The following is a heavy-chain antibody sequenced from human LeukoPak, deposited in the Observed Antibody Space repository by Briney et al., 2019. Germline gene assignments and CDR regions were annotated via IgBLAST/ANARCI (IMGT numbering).Heavy chain of an antibody. CDR3: ATGPRWLQYFDY. CDR2: FDPEDGET. V-gene: IGHV1-24*01. CDR1: GYTLTELS. Sequence: ASVKVSFKVSGYTLTELSMHWVRQAPGKGLEWMGGFDPEDGETIYAQKFQGRVTMTEDTSTDTAYMELSSLRSEDTAVYYCATGPRWLQYFDYWGQGTLVTVSS. D-gene: IGHD5-24*01. J-gene: IGHJ4*02.